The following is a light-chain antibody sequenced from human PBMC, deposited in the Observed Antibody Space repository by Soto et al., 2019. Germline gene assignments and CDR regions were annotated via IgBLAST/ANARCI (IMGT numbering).Light chain of an antibody. Sequence: DIQMTQSPSSLSASVGDRVTITCRASQSISSYLNWYQQKPGKAPKLLIYAASSLQSGVPSRFSGSGSRTDFTLTISSLQPEDFATYYCQQSYSTITFGGGTKVEIK. V-gene: IGKV1-39*01. J-gene: IGKJ4*01. CDR3: QQSYSTIT. CDR2: AAS. CDR1: QSISSY.